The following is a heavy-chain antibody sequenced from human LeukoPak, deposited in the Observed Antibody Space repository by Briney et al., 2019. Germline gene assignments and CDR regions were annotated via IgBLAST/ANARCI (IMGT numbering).Heavy chain of an antibody. CDR1: GFTLSSHD. Sequence: AGGSLRLSCAASGFTLSSHDMHWVRQASGKGLEWVSAIAISGNRYYSRSVKGRFTISRENGKNALYLQMNSPRAEDTALYYCARESSITSGTTGETFDFWGQGTTVTVSS. V-gene: IGHV3-13*01. J-gene: IGHJ3*01. CDR3: ARESSITSGTTGETFDF. CDR2: IAISGNR. D-gene: IGHD1-1*01.